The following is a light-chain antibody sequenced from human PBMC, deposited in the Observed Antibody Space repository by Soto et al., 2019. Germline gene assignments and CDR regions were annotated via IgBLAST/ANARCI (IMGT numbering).Light chain of an antibody. J-gene: IGKJ5*01. CDR2: GSF. Sequence: EVVLTQSPGTLSLSPGERATLSCRASQSLSSNYLAWYQQKPGQAPRLLIYGSFSRATSIPDRFSGSGSGTDFTLTISRLEPEDFAVYYGQQYGSLITFCQGTRLEIK. CDR3: QQYGSLIT. CDR1: QSLSSNY. V-gene: IGKV3-20*01.